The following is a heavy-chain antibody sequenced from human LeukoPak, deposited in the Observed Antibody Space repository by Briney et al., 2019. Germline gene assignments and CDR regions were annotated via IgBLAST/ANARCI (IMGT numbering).Heavy chain of an antibody. CDR1: GFTFGDYA. J-gene: IGHJ3*02. CDR3: AREMYCSGGSCYGDAFDI. D-gene: IGHD2-15*01. V-gene: IGHV3-66*01. Sequence: GGSLRLSCTACGFTFGDYAMSWVRQAPGRGLEWVSVIYSGGSTYYADSVKGRFSISRDKSKNTLYLQMNSLRAEDTALYYCAREMYCSGGSCYGDAFDIWGQGTMVTVSS. CDR2: IYSGGST.